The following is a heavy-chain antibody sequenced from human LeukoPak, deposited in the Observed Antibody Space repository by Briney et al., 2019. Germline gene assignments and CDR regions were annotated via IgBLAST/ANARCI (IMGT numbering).Heavy chain of an antibody. CDR3: ARDHCSGGSCYPGWFDP. CDR1: GGSISSYY. J-gene: IGHJ5*02. CDR2: IYTSGST. D-gene: IGHD2-15*01. V-gene: IGHV4-4*07. Sequence: SETLSLTCTVSGGSISSYYWSWIRQPAGKGLEWIGRIYTSGSTNYNPSLKSRVTISIDTSRNQFSLRLSSVTAADTAVYYCARDHCSGGSCYPGWFDPWGQGTLVTVSS.